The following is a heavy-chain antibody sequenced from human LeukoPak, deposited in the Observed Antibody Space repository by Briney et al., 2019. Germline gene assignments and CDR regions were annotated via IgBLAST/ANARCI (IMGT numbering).Heavy chain of an antibody. CDR3: ARVSTEGQRRRPYSILYGMDV. Sequence: GASVKVSCKASGYTFTSYGISWVRQAPGQGLEWMGWISAYNGNTNYAQKLQGRVTMTTDTSTSTAYMELRSLRSDDTAVYYCARVSTEGQRRRPYSILYGMDVWGQGTTVTVSS. V-gene: IGHV1-18*01. D-gene: IGHD2-21*01. J-gene: IGHJ6*02. CDR2: ISAYNGNT. CDR1: GYTFTSYG.